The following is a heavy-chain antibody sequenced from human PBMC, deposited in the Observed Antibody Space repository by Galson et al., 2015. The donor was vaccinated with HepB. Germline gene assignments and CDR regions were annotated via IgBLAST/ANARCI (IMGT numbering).Heavy chain of an antibody. CDR2: INPSGGST. CDR3: AREIFSGVVVPAAQDAFDI. D-gene: IGHD2-2*01. V-gene: IGHV1-46*01. Sequence: SVKVSCKASGYTFTSYYMHWVRQAPGQGLEWMGIINPSGGSTSYAQKFQGRVTMTRDTSTSTVYMELSGLRSEDTAVYYCAREIFSGVVVPAAQDAFDIWGQGTMVTVSS. J-gene: IGHJ3*02. CDR1: GYTFTSYY.